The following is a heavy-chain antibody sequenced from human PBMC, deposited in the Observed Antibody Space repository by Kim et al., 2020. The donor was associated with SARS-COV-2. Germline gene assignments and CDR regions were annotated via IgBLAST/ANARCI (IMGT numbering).Heavy chain of an antibody. Sequence: GESLKISCKGSGYSFTSYWISWVRQMPGKGLEWMGRIDPSDSYTNYSPYFQGHVTNSANKSISTAYLQWSSLKASDTAMYYFARASYSGYAHRWFDPWGQGALVTVSS. CDR1: GYSFTSYW. CDR3: ARASYSGYAHRWFDP. J-gene: IGHJ5*02. V-gene: IGHV5-10-1*01. CDR2: IDPSDSYT. D-gene: IGHD5-12*01.